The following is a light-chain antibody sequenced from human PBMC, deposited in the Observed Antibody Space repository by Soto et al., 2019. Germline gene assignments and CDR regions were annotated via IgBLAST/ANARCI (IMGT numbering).Light chain of an antibody. CDR1: QGISTW. CDR2: AAS. Sequence: DIQMTQSPSSVSASVGDRVTITCRASQGISTWLAWYQQKPGKAPKLLIYAASIFQSGVPPRFSGSGSGTDFVLSFSSLPPEDFATYYCHQANSFPRTFGQGNKVEFK. J-gene: IGKJ1*01. CDR3: HQANSFPRT. V-gene: IGKV1-12*01.